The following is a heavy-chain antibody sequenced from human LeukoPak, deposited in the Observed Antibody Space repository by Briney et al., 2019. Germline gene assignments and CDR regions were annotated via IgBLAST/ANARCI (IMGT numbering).Heavy chain of an antibody. V-gene: IGHV4-4*02. J-gene: IGHJ6*03. Sequence: SETLSLTCAVSGGSITSSNWWSWVRQPPEKRLEWIGEIYHSGSTNYNPSLISRVTISVDKSKNQFSLQLNSVTAADTAVYYCARIVVAGYDYNYYMDVWGRGTTVTVSS. CDR3: ARIVVAGYDYNYYMDV. CDR1: GGSITSSNW. D-gene: IGHD6-19*01. CDR2: IYHSGST.